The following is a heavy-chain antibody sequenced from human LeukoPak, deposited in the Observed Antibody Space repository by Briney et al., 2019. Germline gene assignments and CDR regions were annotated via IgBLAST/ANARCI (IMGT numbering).Heavy chain of an antibody. J-gene: IGHJ4*02. Sequence: GGSLRLSCAASGFTLSTYWTTWVRQAPGKGLEWVANIKQDGSEKYYVDSVKGRFTISRDNAKNSLYLQMISLRAEDTAMYYCVSGRGWTSDYWGQGTLVTVSS. CDR2: IKQDGSEK. CDR3: VSGRGWTSDY. V-gene: IGHV3-7*03. D-gene: IGHD6-19*01. CDR1: GFTLSTYW.